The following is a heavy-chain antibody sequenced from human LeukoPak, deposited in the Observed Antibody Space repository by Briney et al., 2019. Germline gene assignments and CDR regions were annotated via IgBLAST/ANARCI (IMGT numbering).Heavy chain of an antibody. CDR2: INSDGSST. D-gene: IGHD3-22*01. Sequence: PGGSLRLSCAASGFTFSSYWMHWVRQAPGKGLVWVSRINSDGSSTSYADSVKGRFTISRDNAKNTLYLQMNSLRAEDTAVYYCAREHSGGGNYYDSSGYYRSFDYWGQGTPVTVSS. J-gene: IGHJ4*02. CDR1: GFTFSSYW. V-gene: IGHV3-74*01. CDR3: AREHSGGGNYYDSSGYYRSFDY.